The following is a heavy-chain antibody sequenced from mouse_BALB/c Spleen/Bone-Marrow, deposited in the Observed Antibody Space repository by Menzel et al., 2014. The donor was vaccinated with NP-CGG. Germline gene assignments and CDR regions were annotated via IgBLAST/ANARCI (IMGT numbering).Heavy chain of an antibody. CDR3: TRDAMDY. V-gene: IGHV1S127*01. CDR2: IDPSDSYT. CDR1: GYTFXSYW. J-gene: IGHJ4*01. Sequence: VKLMESGAELVKPGASVKMSCKASGYTFXSYWMHWVRQRPGQGLEWIGVIDPSDSYTSYIQKFKGKATLTVDTSSSTAYMQLSSLTSEDSAVYYCTRDAMDYWGQGTSVTVSS.